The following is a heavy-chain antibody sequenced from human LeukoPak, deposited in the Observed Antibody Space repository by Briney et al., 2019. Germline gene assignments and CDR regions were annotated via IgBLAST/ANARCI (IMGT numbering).Heavy chain of an antibody. D-gene: IGHD1-26*01. CDR3: AKDVGRVGASPFDI. Sequence: GGSLRLSCAASGFTFSSYAMHWVRLAPGKGLEWLAVISYDGSNKYYADSVKGRFTISRDNSKNTLYLQMNSLRAEDTAVYYCAKDVGRVGASPFDIWGQGTVVTASS. CDR1: GFTFSSYA. J-gene: IGHJ3*02. V-gene: IGHV3-30-3*01. CDR2: ISYDGSNK.